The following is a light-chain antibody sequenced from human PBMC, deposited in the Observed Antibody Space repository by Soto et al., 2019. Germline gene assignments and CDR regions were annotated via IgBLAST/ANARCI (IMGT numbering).Light chain of an antibody. CDR2: KAS. CDR3: QQYNSYSPMYT. V-gene: IGKV1-5*03. Sequence: DIQMTQSPSTLSASVGDRVTITCRASQGISSWLAWYQQKPGKAPKLLIYKASSLNSGVPSRFSGSGSGTEFTLTISSLLPDDSATYYCQQYNSYSPMYTFGQGTKLEIK. J-gene: IGKJ2*01. CDR1: QGISSW.